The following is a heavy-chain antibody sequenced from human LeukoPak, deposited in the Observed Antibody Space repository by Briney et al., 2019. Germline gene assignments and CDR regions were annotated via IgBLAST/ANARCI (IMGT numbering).Heavy chain of an antibody. CDR3: ARGYCSTSSCSFFDI. V-gene: IGHV5-51*01. J-gene: IGHJ4*02. Sequence: RRESLKISCKGSGYSFTSYWIGWVRQMPGKGLEWMGVIYPRDSDTRYNPSFHGQVTISADRSISTAYLQWSSLKASDTAMYYCARGYCSTSSCSFFDIWGQGTLVTVSS. D-gene: IGHD2-2*01. CDR2: IYPRDSDT. CDR1: GYSFTSYW.